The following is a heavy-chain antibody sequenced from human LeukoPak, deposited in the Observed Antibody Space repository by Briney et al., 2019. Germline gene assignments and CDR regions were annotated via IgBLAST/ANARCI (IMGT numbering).Heavy chain of an antibody. CDR2: IIPIFGTA. Sequence: SVKVSCKASGGTFSSYAISWVRQAPGQGLEWMGGIIPIFGTANYAQKFQGRVTITTDESTSTAYMELSSLRSEDTAVYYCARSYCSSTSCYLPIHYYYYYMDVWGKGTTVTVSS. J-gene: IGHJ6*03. V-gene: IGHV1-69*05. CDR1: GGTFSSYA. D-gene: IGHD2-2*01. CDR3: ARSYCSSTSCYLPIHYYYYYMDV.